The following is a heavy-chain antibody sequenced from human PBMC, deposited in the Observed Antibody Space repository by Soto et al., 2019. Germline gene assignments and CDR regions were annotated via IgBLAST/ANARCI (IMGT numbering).Heavy chain of an antibody. V-gene: IGHV3-9*01. D-gene: IGHD6-19*01. Sequence: EVQLVESGGGLVQPGRSLRLSCAASGFTFDDYAMHWVRQAPGKGLEWVSGISWNSGSIGYADSVKGRFTISRDNAKNSLYLQMNSLRAEDTALYFCAKASPANSGWHWYFDLWGRGTLVTVSS. CDR3: AKASPANSGWHWYFDL. J-gene: IGHJ2*01. CDR1: GFTFDDYA. CDR2: ISWNSGSI.